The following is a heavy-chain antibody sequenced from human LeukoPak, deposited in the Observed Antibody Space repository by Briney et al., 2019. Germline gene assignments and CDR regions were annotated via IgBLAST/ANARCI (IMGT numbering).Heavy chain of an antibody. J-gene: IGHJ4*02. D-gene: IGHD2-2*01. CDR1: GFTFSSYA. CDR2: ISYDGSTK. V-gene: IGHV3-30*01. Sequence: GRSLRLSCAASGFTFSSYAMHWVRQAPGKGLEWVAVISYDGSTKYYADSVKGRFTISRDNSKNTLYLQMNSLRAEDTAVYYCASEYCSSTSCFKYFDYWGQGTLVTVSS. CDR3: ASEYCSSTSCFKYFDY.